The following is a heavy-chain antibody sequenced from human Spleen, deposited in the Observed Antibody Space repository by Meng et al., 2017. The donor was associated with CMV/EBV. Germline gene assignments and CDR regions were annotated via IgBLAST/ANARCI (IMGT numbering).Heavy chain of an antibody. D-gene: IGHD3-10*01. Sequence: ASVKVSCKASGYTFTAHYFHWVRQATGQGLEWMGWMNPSTGATGYAQKFQGRVTMTGDTSISTAYMELSSLRSEDTAVYYCARNPPSTGDFDYWGQGTVVTVSS. CDR3: ARNPPSTGDFDY. V-gene: IGHV1-8*02. J-gene: IGHJ4*02. CDR2: MNPSTGAT. CDR1: GYTFTAHY.